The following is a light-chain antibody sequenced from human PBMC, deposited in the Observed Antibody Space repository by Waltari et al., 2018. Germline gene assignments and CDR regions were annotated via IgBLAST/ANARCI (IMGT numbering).Light chain of an antibody. CDR1: QSISSW. J-gene: IGKJ5*01. Sequence: DIQMTQSPSTLSASVGDRVTITCRASQSISSWLAWYQQKPGKAPKLLIYKASSLESGVPSMFSGRGSGTEFTLTISSLQPDDFATYDCQQYNSYPITFGQGTRLEIK. V-gene: IGKV1-5*03. CDR2: KAS. CDR3: QQYNSYPIT.